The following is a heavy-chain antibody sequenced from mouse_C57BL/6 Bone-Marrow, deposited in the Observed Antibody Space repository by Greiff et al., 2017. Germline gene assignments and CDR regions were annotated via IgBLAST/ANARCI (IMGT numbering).Heavy chain of an antibody. J-gene: IGHJ1*03. Sequence: VKLQQPGAELVKPGASVKLSCKASGYTFTSYWMHWVKQRPGQGLEWIGMIHPNSGSTNYNEKFKSKATLTVDKSSSTAYMQLSSLTSEDSAVYYCARDGSRYVDVWGTGTTVTVSS. CDR2: IHPNSGST. V-gene: IGHV1-64*01. D-gene: IGHD1-1*01. CDR1: GYTFTSYW. CDR3: ARDGSRYVDV.